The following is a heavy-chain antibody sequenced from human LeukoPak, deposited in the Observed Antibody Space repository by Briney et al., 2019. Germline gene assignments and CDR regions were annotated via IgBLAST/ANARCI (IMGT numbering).Heavy chain of an antibody. Sequence: PGGSLRLSCAASGWMHWVRQAPGKGLVWVSGINHDGTGTYYADSVNGRFTISRDNAKNTLYLQMNSLSADDTAVYYCASVFDSWGQGFLVTVSS. CDR3: ASVFDS. V-gene: IGHV3-74*01. CDR1: GW. CDR2: INHDGTGT. J-gene: IGHJ4*02.